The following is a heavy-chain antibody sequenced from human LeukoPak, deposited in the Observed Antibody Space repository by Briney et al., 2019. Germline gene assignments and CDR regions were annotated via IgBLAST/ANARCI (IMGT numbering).Heavy chain of an antibody. CDR3: ARIAIFGVVTIEAFDI. V-gene: IGHV3-7*01. D-gene: IGHD3-3*01. J-gene: IGHJ3*02. Sequence: GGSLRLSCAASGFILRSYWMSWVRQAPGKGREGVANIKQDGSEKYYVDSVKGRFTISRDNAKTSLYLQMNSLRAEDTAVYYCARIAIFGVVTIEAFDIWGQGTMVTVSS. CDR2: IKQDGSEK. CDR1: GFILRSYW.